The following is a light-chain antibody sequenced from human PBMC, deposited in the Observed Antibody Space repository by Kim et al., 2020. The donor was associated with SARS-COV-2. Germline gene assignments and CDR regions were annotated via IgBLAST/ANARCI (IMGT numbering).Light chain of an antibody. CDR1: SGSIASNY. CDR3: QSDDGSSWV. Sequence: KTVTISCTRSSGSIASNYVQWYQQRPGSAPTTVIYDDNRRPSGVPDRFSGSIDSSSNSASLTISGLKTEDEADYYCQSDDGSSWVFGGGTQLTVL. CDR2: DDN. V-gene: IGLV6-57*03. J-gene: IGLJ3*02.